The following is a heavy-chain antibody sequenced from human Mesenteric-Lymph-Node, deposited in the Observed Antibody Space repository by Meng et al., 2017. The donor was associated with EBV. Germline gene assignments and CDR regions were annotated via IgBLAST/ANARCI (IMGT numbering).Heavy chain of an antibody. CDR3: ARGNFGRAGQLRLGQQEIDY. V-gene: IGHV4-34*01. CDR2: INHSGST. D-gene: IGHD3-16*01. J-gene: IGHJ4*02. Sequence: QVHRQHWGPGLVKPSETLALPCAVYRWSFSGFYLSWIRQPPGKGLEWIGEINHSGSTNYNPSLKSRVTISVDTSKNQFSLKLSSVTAADTAVYYCARGNFGRAGQLRLGQQEIDYWGQGTLVTVSS. CDR1: RWSFSGFY.